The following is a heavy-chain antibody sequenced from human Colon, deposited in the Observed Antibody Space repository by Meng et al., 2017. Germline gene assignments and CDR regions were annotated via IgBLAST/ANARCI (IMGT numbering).Heavy chain of an antibody. Sequence: GESLKISCAASGFTFSAYGMTWVRQAPGKGLEWVSGISMSGSATYYADSVKGRFTISRDNSKNTLYLQMNSLRAEDTAVYYCAKDREVATINYYGFDVWGQGTTVTVSS. CDR3: AKDREVATINYYGFDV. D-gene: IGHD5-12*01. CDR1: GFTFSAYG. CDR2: ISMSGSAT. V-gene: IGHV3-23*01. J-gene: IGHJ6*02.